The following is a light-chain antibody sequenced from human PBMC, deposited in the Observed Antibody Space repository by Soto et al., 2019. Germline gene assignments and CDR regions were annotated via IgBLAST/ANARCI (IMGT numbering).Light chain of an antibody. V-gene: IGKV3-15*01. CDR1: QSVGNT. CDR2: GAS. CDR3: LHYKDWPRWT. Sequence: EIVLTQSPATLSVSPGERATLSCRASQSVGNTLAWYQQQPGQTPRLLIYGASTTATGIPARVSGSGAGTEFTLTSDSLKSEDFPVYDCLHYKDWPRWTFGQGTKVDIK. J-gene: IGKJ1*01.